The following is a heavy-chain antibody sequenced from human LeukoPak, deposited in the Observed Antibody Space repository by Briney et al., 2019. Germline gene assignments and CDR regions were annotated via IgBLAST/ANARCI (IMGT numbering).Heavy chain of an antibody. CDR2: ISSSGSTI. D-gene: IGHD3-22*01. Sequence: PGGSLRLSCAASGFTFSSYEMNWVRQAPGKGLEWVSYISSSGSTIYYADSVKGRFTISRDNAKNSLYLQMNSLRAEDTAVYYCARGRYDSSGYHYFDYWGQGTLVTVSS. J-gene: IGHJ4*02. V-gene: IGHV3-48*03. CDR3: ARGRYDSSGYHYFDY. CDR1: GFTFSSYE.